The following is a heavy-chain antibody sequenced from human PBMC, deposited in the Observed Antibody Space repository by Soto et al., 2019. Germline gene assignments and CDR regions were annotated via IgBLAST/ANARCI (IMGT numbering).Heavy chain of an antibody. CDR2: IIPILGIA. Sequence: SVKVSCKASGGTFSSYTISWVRQAPGQGLEWMGRIIPILGIANYAQKFQGRVTITADKSTSTAYMELSSLRSDDTAVYYCARESIANDAFDIWGQGTMVTVSS. V-gene: IGHV1-69*04. D-gene: IGHD6-6*01. CDR3: ARESIANDAFDI. CDR1: GGTFSSYT. J-gene: IGHJ3*02.